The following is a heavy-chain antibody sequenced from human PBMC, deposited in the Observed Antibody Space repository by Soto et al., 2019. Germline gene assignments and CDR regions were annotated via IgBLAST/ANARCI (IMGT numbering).Heavy chain of an antibody. V-gene: IGHV1-69*02. J-gene: IGHJ3*02. CDR1: GVTFSSYT. CDR3: ARAYRAKVTSKGGAFDI. CDR2: IIPILCIA. D-gene: IGHD4-17*01. Sequence: QVQLVRSGAEVKKPGSSVKVSCKASGVTFSSYTISWVRQAPGQWLEWMGRIIPILCIAIYAQKFQGRVTITADKSTSTAYMDLSRLRSEETDVSYCARAYRAKVTSKGGAFDIWGQGKMVTVSS.